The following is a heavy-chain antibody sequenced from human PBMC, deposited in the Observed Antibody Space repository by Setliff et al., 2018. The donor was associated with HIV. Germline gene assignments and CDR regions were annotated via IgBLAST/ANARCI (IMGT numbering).Heavy chain of an antibody. V-gene: IGHV4-61*02. J-gene: IGHJ6*02. CDR2: FYTSGST. CDR3: AREIWGQVAHVPYGMDV. Sequence: SETLSLTCTVSGDSISSGSYYWSWIRQPAGKGLEWIGRFYTSGSTNYNPSLKSRVTMSVDTSKNQFSLKVRYVTAADTAIYYCAREIWGQVAHVPYGMDVWGQGTTVTVSS. CDR1: GDSISSGSYY. D-gene: IGHD5-12*01.